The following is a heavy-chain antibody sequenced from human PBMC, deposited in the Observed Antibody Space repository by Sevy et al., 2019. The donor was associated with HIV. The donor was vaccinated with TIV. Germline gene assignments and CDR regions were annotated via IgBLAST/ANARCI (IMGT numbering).Heavy chain of an antibody. D-gene: IGHD1-7*01. Sequence: GGSLRLSCVASGFNFNSHGMHWVRQAPGKGLEWVSVIQYDGSIKDYADSVKGRFTISRDNSKNTLYLQMDSLGAGDTAIYYCAREISRNYCGSLDFGGQGTLVTVSS. CDR3: AREISRNYCGSLDF. CDR1: GFNFNSHG. CDR2: IQYDGSIK. J-gene: IGHJ4*02. V-gene: IGHV3-33*01.